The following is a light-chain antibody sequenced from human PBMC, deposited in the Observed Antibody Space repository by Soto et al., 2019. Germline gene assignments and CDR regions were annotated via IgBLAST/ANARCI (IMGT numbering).Light chain of an antibody. Sequence: IVLTQSPGTRYLSPGERATLSCRASQSVSNNYLAWYQQKHGQAPRLLMYGASNRATGIPDRFSGSGSATDVTLTISRLENEDGAVYFCQQSGSSTLTFGGGTKVDIK. V-gene: IGKV3-20*01. CDR2: GAS. CDR3: QQSGSSTLT. J-gene: IGKJ4*01. CDR1: QSVSNNY.